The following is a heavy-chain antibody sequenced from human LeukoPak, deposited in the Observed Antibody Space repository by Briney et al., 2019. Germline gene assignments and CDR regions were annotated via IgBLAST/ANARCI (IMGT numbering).Heavy chain of an antibody. Sequence: SETLSLTCTVSGGSISTYYWSWIRQPAGKGLEWIGRIYSSGSTNYSPSLKSRVTMSVDTSKNQFSLKLSSVTAADTAVYYCARGYGSGSYLPLNWFDPWGQGTLVTVSS. CDR3: ARGYGSGSYLPLNWFDP. J-gene: IGHJ5*02. CDR1: GGSISTYY. V-gene: IGHV4-4*07. CDR2: IYSSGST. D-gene: IGHD3-10*01.